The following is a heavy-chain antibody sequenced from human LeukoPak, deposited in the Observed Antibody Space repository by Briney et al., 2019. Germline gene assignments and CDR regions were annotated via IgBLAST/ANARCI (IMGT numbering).Heavy chain of an antibody. CDR1: GFSFSNYG. V-gene: IGHV3-30*18. J-gene: IGHJ4*02. Sequence: PGGSLGLSCAASGFSFSNYGMHWVRQAPGKGLEWVALSLRGGSDQDYAGSVKGRFTISRDNSNNTLYLQMNSLRPDDTAVYFCAKGFCGYGEYYLDSWGQGALVIVS. D-gene: IGHD3-10*01. CDR3: AKGFCGYGEYYLDS. CDR2: SLRGGSDQ.